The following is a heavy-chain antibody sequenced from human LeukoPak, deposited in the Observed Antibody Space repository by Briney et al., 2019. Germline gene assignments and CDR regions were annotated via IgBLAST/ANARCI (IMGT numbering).Heavy chain of an antibody. V-gene: IGHV3-23*01. CDR1: GFTFSSYG. CDR2: ISATGGST. CDR3: AKGGYSSGWRNYFDY. D-gene: IGHD6-19*01. Sequence: GGSLGLSCAASGFTFSSYGITWVRQAPGKGLEWVSTISATGGSTYYADSVKGRFTISRDNSKDTLYLQMNSLRAEDTVVYYCAKGGYSSGWRNYFDYWGQGTLVTVSS. J-gene: IGHJ4*02.